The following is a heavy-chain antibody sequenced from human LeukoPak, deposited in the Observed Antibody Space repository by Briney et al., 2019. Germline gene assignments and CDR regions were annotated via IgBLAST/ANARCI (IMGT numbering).Heavy chain of an antibody. CDR2: IKPDGSEN. Sequence: GGSLRLSCAASEFILSNWWMTWVRQAPGKGLEWVASIKPDGSENYYVDSVKGRFTVSRDNARSSLYLQMNSVRAEDTAVYYCARGHYGMDVWGQGTTVTVSS. J-gene: IGHJ6*02. V-gene: IGHV3-7*01. CDR1: EFILSNWW. CDR3: ARGHYGMDV.